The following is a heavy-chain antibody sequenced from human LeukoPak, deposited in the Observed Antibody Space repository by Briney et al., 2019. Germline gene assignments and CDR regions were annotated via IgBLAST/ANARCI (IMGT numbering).Heavy chain of an antibody. Sequence: GGSLRLSCAASGFTFSSYGMHWVRQAPGKGLEWVAVIWFDGSNKYYADSVKGRFTISRDNSKNKRYLQMNSLRAEDTAVHYCARDDYGDYQGRMDVWGKGTTVTVSS. CDR1: GFTFSSYG. CDR3: ARDDYGDYQGRMDV. J-gene: IGHJ6*04. CDR2: IWFDGSNK. D-gene: IGHD4-17*01. V-gene: IGHV3-33*01.